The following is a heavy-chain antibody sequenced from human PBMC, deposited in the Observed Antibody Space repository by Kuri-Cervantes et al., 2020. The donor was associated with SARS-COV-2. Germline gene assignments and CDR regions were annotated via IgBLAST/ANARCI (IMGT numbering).Heavy chain of an antibody. J-gene: IGHJ6*02. CDR2: ISWNSGSI. D-gene: IGHD3-3*01. CDR1: GFTFDDYA. V-gene: IGHV3-9*01. CDR3: AKDMGTIFGVVIGSGYGMDV. Sequence: SLKISCAASGFTFDDYAMHWVRQAPGKGLEWVPGISWNSGSIGYADSVKGRFTISRDNAKNSLYLQMNSLRAEDTALYYCAKDMGTIFGVVIGSGYGMDVWSQGTTVTVSS.